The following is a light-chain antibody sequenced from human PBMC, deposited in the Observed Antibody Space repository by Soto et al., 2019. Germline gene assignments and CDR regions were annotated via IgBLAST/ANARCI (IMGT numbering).Light chain of an antibody. CDR3: QQYDSWPPIT. V-gene: IGKV3-15*01. Sequence: EIVMTQSAATLSVSPGERATLSCWASQSVSSNLAWYQQKPGQAPRLLIFDASTRATGIPARFSGSGSGTEFTLTISSLQSEDFAVYYCQQYDSWPPITFGQGTRLEIK. CDR1: QSVSSN. J-gene: IGKJ5*01. CDR2: DAS.